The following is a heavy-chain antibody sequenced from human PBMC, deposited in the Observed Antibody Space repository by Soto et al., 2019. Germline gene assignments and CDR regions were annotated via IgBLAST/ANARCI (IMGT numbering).Heavy chain of an antibody. J-gene: IGHJ3*02. CDR1: GGTFSSYA. D-gene: IGHD3-22*01. CDR3: ARGAYYDSSVGGAFDI. V-gene: IGHV1-69*13. Sequence: GASVKVSCKASGGTFSSYAISWVRQAPGQGLEWMGGIIPIFGTANYAQKFQGRVTITADESTSTSYMELSSLRSEDTAVYYCARGAYYDSSVGGAFDIWGQGTMVTVSS. CDR2: IIPIFGTA.